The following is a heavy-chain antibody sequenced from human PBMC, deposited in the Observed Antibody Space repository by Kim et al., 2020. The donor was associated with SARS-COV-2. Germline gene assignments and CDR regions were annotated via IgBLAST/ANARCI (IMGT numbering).Heavy chain of an antibody. D-gene: IGHD6-13*01. CDR1: GGSFSGYY. Sequence: SETLSLTCAVYGGSFSGYYWSWIRQPPGKGLEWIGEINHSGSTNYNPSLKSRVTISVDTSKNQFSLKLSSVTAADTAVYYCARVTAGIAAAWGQGTLVTVSS. J-gene: IGHJ4*02. CDR3: ARVTAGIAAA. CDR2: INHSGST. V-gene: IGHV4-34*01.